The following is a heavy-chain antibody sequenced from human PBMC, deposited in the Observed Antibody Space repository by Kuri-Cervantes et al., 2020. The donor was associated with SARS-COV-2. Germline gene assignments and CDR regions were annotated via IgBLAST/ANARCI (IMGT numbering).Heavy chain of an antibody. V-gene: IGHV4-34*01. CDR2: INHSGST. CDR3: ARGVVGYCTNGVCYRPYYYGMDV. Sequence: SETLSLTCAVYGGSFSGYYWSWIRQPPGKGLEWIGEINHSGSTNYNPSLKSRVTISVDTSKSQFSLKLSSVTAADTAVYYCARGVVGYCTNGVCYRPYYYGMDVWCQGTTVTVSS. D-gene: IGHD2-8*01. CDR1: GGSFSGYY. J-gene: IGHJ6*02.